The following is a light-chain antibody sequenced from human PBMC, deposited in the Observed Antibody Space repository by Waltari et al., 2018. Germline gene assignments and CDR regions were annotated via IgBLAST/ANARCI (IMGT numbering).Light chain of an antibody. V-gene: IGKV3-20*01. CDR1: QSVGRS. CDR3: QMYVRLPAT. Sequence: EIVLTQSPGTLSLSPGERAILSCRASQSVGRSLCWYQQKNGQAPRLLSYDASTRATGIPDRFSGGGSGTDFSLTISRLEPEDFAVYYCQMYVRLPATFGQGTKVEI. CDR2: DAS. J-gene: IGKJ1*01.